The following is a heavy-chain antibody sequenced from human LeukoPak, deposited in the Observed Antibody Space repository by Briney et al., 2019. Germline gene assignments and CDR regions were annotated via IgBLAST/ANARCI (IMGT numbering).Heavy chain of an antibody. CDR1: GGSFSGYY. CDR3: ARLGSIVVVVAADY. CDR2: IYYSGST. D-gene: IGHD2-15*01. J-gene: IGHJ4*02. V-gene: IGHV4-39*01. Sequence: SETLSRTCAVYGGSFSGYYWGWIRQPPGKGLEWIGSIYYSGSTYYNPSLKSRVTISVDTSKNQFSLKLSSVTAADTAVYYCARLGSIVVVVAADYWGQGTLVTVSS.